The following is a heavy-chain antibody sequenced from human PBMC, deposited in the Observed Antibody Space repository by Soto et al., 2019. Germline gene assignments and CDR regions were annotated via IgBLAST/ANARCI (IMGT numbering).Heavy chain of an antibody. CDR1: VDSISSYY. CDR2: IYSSGST. Sequence: SETLSLTCTVSVDSISSYYCTWIRQPAGKGLEWIGRIYSSGSTNYNPSLKSRVTLSVDTSKNQFSLKLSSVTAAATPVYYGASDHINESIDNWGQGTLVTVSS. CDR3: ASDHINESIDN. V-gene: IGHV4-4*07. J-gene: IGHJ4*01. D-gene: IGHD2-21*01.